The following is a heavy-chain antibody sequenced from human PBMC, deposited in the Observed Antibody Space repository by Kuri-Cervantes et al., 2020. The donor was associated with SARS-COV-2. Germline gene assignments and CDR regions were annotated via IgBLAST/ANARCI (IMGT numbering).Heavy chain of an antibody. D-gene: IGHD5-18*01. CDR2: ISSNGGST. V-gene: IGHV3-64*04. CDR3: ARGYSYGPVNY. J-gene: IGHJ4*02. CDR1: GFTFSSYA. Sequence: GESLKISCSASGFTFSSYAMHWVRQAPGKGLEYVSAISSNGGSTYYADSVKGRFTISRDNSKNTLYLQMNSLRAEDTAVYYCARGYSYGPVNYWGQGTLVTVSS.